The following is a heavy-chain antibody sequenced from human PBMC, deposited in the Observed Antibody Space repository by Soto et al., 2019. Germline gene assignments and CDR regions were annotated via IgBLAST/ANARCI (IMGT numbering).Heavy chain of an antibody. CDR3: TRENAAAASPTLDY. V-gene: IGHV1-18*01. CDR1: GYPFTTYG. J-gene: IGHJ4*01. Sequence: QVQLVQSGPEVKKPGASIKVSCKASGYPFTTYGINWVRQAPGQGLEWMGWISVSNGYTNYAQNLQGRATMTADTSTTVAYMELRSLRSDDTAVYYCTRENAAAASPTLDYWGHGTLVTVSS. CDR2: ISVSNGYT. D-gene: IGHD6-13*01.